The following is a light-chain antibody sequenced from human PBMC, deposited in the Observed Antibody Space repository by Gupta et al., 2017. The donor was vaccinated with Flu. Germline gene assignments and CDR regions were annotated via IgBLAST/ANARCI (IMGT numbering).Light chain of an antibody. CDR2: AAS. CDR3: QQSYSTHT. J-gene: IGKJ2*01. CDR1: QSISSY. V-gene: IGKV1-39*01. Sequence: DIQMTQSPSSLSASVGDRVTITCRASQSISSYLNWYQQKPGKAPKLLIYAASRVQSGGPSRFSGSGSGTDFTLTSSSLQPEDFANYYGQQSYSTHTFGQGTKLEIK.